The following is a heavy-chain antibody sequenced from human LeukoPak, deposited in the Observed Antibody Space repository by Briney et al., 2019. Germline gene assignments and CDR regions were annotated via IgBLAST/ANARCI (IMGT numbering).Heavy chain of an antibody. V-gene: IGHV1-69*05. CDR3: ASSMVRGVRLGY. J-gene: IGHJ4*02. CDR2: IIPIFGTA. Sequence: SVKVSCKASGYTFTSYYMHWVRQAPGQGLEWMGGIIPIFGTANYAQKFQGRVTITTDESTSTAYMELSSLRSEDTAVYYCASSMVRGVRLGYWGQGTLVTVSS. D-gene: IGHD3-10*01. CDR1: GYTFTSYY.